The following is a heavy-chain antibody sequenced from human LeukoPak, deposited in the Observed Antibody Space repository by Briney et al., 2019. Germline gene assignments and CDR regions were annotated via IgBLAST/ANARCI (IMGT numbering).Heavy chain of an antibody. J-gene: IGHJ4*02. V-gene: IGHV3-21*01. CDR3: ARLRRNSDRSDFFYYYDH. D-gene: IGHD3-22*01. Sequence: GGSLRLSCAASGFTFSDYSMDWARQAPGKGLEWVASVNTVSSYIYYADSMRGRFTISRDNAKNSLFLQMNSLRAEDTAVYYCARLRRNSDRSDFFYYYDHWGQGTLVTVSS. CDR2: VNTVSSYI. CDR1: GFTFSDYS.